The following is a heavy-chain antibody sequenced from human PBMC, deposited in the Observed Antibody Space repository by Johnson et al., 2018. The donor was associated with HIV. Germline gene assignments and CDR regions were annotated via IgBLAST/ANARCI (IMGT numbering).Heavy chain of an antibody. CDR1: GFTLSSYW. V-gene: IGHV3-7*05. CDR3: AKDGYRAALDV. CDR2: IKQDGSEK. J-gene: IGHJ3*01. D-gene: IGHD5-24*01. Sequence: VQLVESGGGLVQPGGSLRVSCAASGFTLSSYWMSWVRQAPGKGLEWVANIKQDGSEKYYEDSVKGRFTISRDNSKNTLYLQMSSLRPEDTAVHYCAKDGYRAALDVWGQGTMVTVST.